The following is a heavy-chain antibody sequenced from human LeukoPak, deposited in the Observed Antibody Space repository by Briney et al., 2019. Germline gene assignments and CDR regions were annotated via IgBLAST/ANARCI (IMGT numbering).Heavy chain of an antibody. J-gene: IGHJ4*02. CDR3: AKDRGQTGDPSLSDY. V-gene: IGHV3-9*03. CDR2: ISWNSGSI. CDR1: GFTFDDYA. D-gene: IGHD2-21*02. Sequence: EAGGYLRLSCAASGFTFDDYAMHWVRQAPGKGLEWVSGISWNSGSIGYADSVKGRFTISRDNAKNSLYLQMNSLRAEDMALYYCAKDRGQTGDPSLSDYWGQGNLVTVSS.